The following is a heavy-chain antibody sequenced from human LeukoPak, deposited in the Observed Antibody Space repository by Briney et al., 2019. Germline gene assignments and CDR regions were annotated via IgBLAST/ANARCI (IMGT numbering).Heavy chain of an antibody. CDR1: GFTFSNYS. D-gene: IGHD4-17*01. CDR2: ICSRTGNI. CDR3: ARETEPLDYGDSTNLDY. J-gene: IGHJ4*02. V-gene: IGHV3-21*01. Sequence: PGGSLRLSCAASGFTFSNYSMNWVRQAPGKGPEGVAFICSRTGNIYYADSVKGRFTISRDNPKNSLYLQMNSLRAEDTAVYYCARETEPLDYGDSTNLDYWGQGTLVTVSS.